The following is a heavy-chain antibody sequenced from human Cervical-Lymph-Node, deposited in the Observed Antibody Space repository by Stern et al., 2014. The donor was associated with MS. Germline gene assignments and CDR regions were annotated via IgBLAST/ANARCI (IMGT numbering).Heavy chain of an antibody. CDR1: GHSFTSYY. CDR3: ARTRYSSSWYTFDP. V-gene: IGHV5-51*03. J-gene: IGHJ5*02. D-gene: IGHD6-13*01. CDR2: IQPCDSET. Sequence: VQLGQSGAEVKKPGESLKISCTGSGHSFTSYYILWVRHVPGKGMEWMGIIQPCDSETRYSPSFQGQVTISADKSINTAYLQWRSLKASDTAMYYCARTRYSSSWYTFDPWGQGTLVTVSS.